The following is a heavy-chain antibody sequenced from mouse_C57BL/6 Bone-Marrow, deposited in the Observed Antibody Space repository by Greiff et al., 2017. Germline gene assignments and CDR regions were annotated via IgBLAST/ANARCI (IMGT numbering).Heavy chain of an antibody. Sequence: QVQLQQSGAELVRPGTSVKVSCKASGYAFTNYLIEWVKQRPGQGLEWIGVINPGSGGTNYNEKFKGKATLTADESSSTAYMQLSSLTSEDSAVYFCARKNYSNPAWFAYWGQGTLVTVSA. J-gene: IGHJ3*01. CDR1: GYAFTNYL. CDR2: INPGSGGT. CDR3: ARKNYSNPAWFAY. D-gene: IGHD2-5*01. V-gene: IGHV1-54*01.